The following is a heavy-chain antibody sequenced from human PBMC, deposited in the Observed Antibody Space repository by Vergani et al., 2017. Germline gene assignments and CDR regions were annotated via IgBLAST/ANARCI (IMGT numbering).Heavy chain of an antibody. V-gene: IGHV3-30*02. CDR3: AKHFRGWAIDY. Sequence: QVQLVESGGGVVQRGGSLRLSCATSGFTLSNYDMQWIRPGPGKGLEFVAFIQFDGSNQYYADSVKGRFTLSRDFSKNTLYLQMNSLRTDDTATYYCAKHFRGWAIDYWGQGTQVIVSS. CDR1: GFTLSNYD. D-gene: IGHD3-16*01. J-gene: IGHJ4*02. CDR2: IQFDGSNQ.